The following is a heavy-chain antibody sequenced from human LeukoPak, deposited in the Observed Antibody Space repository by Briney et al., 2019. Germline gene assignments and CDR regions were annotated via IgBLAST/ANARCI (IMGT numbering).Heavy chain of an antibody. CDR2: INPNSGGT. V-gene: IGHV1-2*06. CDR1: GYTFTGHY. CDR3: ARGGAIDYGDYLDWFDP. J-gene: IGHJ5*02. Sequence: GASVKVPCKASGYTFTGHYMHWVRQAPGQGLEWMGRINPNSGGTNYAQKFQGRVTMTRDTSISTAYMELSRLRSDDTAVYYCARGGAIDYGDYLDWFDPWGQGTLVTVSS. D-gene: IGHD4-17*01.